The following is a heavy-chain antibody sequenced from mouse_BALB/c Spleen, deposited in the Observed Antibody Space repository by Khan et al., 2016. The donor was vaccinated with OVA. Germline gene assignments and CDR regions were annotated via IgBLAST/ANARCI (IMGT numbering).Heavy chain of an antibody. CDR1: GFSLTNYG. J-gene: IGHJ4*01. V-gene: IGHV2-6-1*01. CDR2: IWSDGST. CDR3: ARQPYYHYYLMDY. D-gene: IGHD2-10*01. Sequence: QVQLKQSGPGLVAPSQSLSITCTISGFSLTNYGVHWVCQPPGKGLEWLVVIWSDGSTTYNSALKSRLSISKDNSKSQVFLKMSSLQTDDTAMYYCARQPYYHYYLMDYWGQGTSVTVSS.